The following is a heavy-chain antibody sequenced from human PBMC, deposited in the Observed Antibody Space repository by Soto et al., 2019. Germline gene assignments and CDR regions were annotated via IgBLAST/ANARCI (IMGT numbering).Heavy chain of an antibody. CDR1: GGTFSSYA. V-gene: IGHV1-69*13. Sequence: SVKVSCKASGGTFSSYAISWVRQAPGQGLEWMGGIIPIFGTANYAQKFQGRVTITADESTSTAYMELSSLRSEDTAVYYCARARYYGSGSSFLYYYWYFDLWGRGTLVTVSS. D-gene: IGHD3-10*01. CDR2: IIPIFGTA. CDR3: ARARYYGSGSSFLYYYWYFDL. J-gene: IGHJ2*01.